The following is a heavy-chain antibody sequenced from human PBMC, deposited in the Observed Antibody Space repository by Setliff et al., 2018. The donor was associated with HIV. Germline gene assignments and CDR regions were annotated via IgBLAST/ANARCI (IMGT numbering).Heavy chain of an antibody. CDR1: GYMFIAYG. CDR3: ARVPRTGPLDY. Sequence: ASVKVSCKTSGYMFIAYGMSWVRQAPGQGLEWMGWISVYNGNTNYAEKFQGRVTMTTDTSTSTAYMDLRSLRADDTALYYCARVPRTGPLDYWGQGTLVTVSS. J-gene: IGHJ4*02. CDR2: ISVYNGNT. V-gene: IGHV1-18*01.